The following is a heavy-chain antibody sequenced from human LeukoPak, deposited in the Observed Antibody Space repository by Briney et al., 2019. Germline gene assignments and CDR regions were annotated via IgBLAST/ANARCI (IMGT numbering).Heavy chain of an antibody. CDR1: GYTFTGYY. Sequence: GASVKVSCKASGYTFTGYYMHWVRQAPGQGLEWIGWINPNSGASFYARNFQGRVTMTRDTSIRTTYMELSRLRSDDTAVYYCATPGTWSSTSRSYFQHWGQGTLVTVSS. D-gene: IGHD2-2*01. CDR2: INPNSGAS. V-gene: IGHV1-2*02. J-gene: IGHJ1*01. CDR3: ATPGTWSSTSRSYFQH.